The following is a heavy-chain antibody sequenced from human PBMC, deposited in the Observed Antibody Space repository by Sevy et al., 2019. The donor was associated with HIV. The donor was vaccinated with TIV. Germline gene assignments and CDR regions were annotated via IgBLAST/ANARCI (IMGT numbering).Heavy chain of an antibody. V-gene: IGHV1-2*02. Sequence: ASVKVSYKASGYTFTGYYMHWVRQAPGQGLEWMGWINPNSGGTNYAQKFQGRVTMTRDTSISTAYMELSRLRSDDTAVYYCARDASSGSSSLDYWGQGTLVTVSS. CDR3: ARDASSGSSSLDY. CDR2: INPNSGGT. D-gene: IGHD6-19*01. CDR1: GYTFTGYY. J-gene: IGHJ4*02.